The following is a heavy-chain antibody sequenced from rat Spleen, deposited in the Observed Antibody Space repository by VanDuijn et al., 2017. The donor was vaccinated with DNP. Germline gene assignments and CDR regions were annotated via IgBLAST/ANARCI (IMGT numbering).Heavy chain of an antibody. CDR1: GFTFSNNW. J-gene: IGHJ3*01. CDR3: ATDSSYSNWFAY. D-gene: IGHD1-2*01. V-gene: IGHV5-29*01. CDR2: IIYDGSRT. Sequence: EVQLVETGGGLVQSGRSLKLSCVASGFTFSNNWMTWIRQAPTKGLEWVATIIYDGSRTYYRDSVKGRFTISRDNAKNTLNLQMNSLRSEDTATYYCATDSSYSNWFAYWGQGTLVTVSS.